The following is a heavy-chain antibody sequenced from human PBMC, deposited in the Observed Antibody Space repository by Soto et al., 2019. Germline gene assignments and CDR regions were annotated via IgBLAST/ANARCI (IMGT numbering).Heavy chain of an antibody. CDR3: ARDDYGIYPY. Sequence: QVQLVQSGTEVKKPGASVKVSCKASGYTVTDYYIHWVRQAPGQGLEWMGWIDPRSGATTYAQKFQDRVTMTRDTSISTAYMDLSRLTSDDTALYYCARDDYGIYPYWGQGTVVTVSS. V-gene: IGHV1-2*02. CDR1: GYTVTDYY. J-gene: IGHJ4*02. D-gene: IGHD1-26*01. CDR2: IDPRSGAT.